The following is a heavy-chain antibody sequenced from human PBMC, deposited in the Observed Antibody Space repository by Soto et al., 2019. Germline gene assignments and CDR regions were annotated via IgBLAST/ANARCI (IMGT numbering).Heavy chain of an antibody. CDR2: INHSGST. J-gene: IGHJ6*02. CDR3: ARAPTGRMEWLFGNYYYYYGMDV. D-gene: IGHD3-3*01. Sequence: SETLSLTCAVYGGSFSGYYWSWIRQPPGKGLEWIGEINHSGSTNYNPSLKSRVTISVDTSKNQFSLKLSSVTAADTAVYYCARAPTGRMEWLFGNYYYYYGMDVWGQGTTVTVSS. CDR1: GGSFSGYY. V-gene: IGHV4-34*01.